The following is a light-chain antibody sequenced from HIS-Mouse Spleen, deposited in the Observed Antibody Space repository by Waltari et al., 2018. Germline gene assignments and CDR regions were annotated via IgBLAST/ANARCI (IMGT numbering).Light chain of an antibody. V-gene: IGLV8-61*01. Sequence: QTVVTQEPSFSVSPGGIVTLTCGLSSGSVSTSYYPSWYQQTPGQAPRTLIYSTNTRSSGVPDRVSGSILGNKAALTITGAQADDESDYYCVLYMGSGIWVFGGGTKLTVL. CDR2: STN. J-gene: IGLJ3*02. CDR1: SGSVSTSYY. CDR3: VLYMGSGIWV.